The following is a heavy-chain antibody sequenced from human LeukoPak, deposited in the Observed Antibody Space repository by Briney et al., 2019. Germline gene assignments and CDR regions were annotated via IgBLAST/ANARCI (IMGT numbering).Heavy chain of an antibody. CDR3: ARGNWNDEGFFDY. D-gene: IGHD1-1*01. V-gene: IGHV3-21*01. CDR2: ISDRSDYI. Sequence: GGSLRLSCAASGFTFSSYNMNWVCQAPGKGLEWVSSISDRSDYIYYADSMKGRFSISRDNANNSLYLLMNSLRAEDTAIYYCARGNWNDEGFFDYWGQGILVTVSS. J-gene: IGHJ4*02. CDR1: GFTFSSYN.